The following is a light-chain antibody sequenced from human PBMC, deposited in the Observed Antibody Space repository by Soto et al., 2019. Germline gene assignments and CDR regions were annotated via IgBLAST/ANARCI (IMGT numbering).Light chain of an antibody. J-gene: IGKJ2*01. CDR1: QSIGNN. CDR3: QQYNNWPYT. V-gene: IGKV3-15*01. Sequence: EIVVTQSPDTLSVSQGEGATLSCRASQSIGNNLAWYRQKPGQAPRLVIYGASTRATGIPARFSGDGSRTEFTLTISSLQSEDFAVYYCQQYNNWPYTFGQGTKLEIK. CDR2: GAS.